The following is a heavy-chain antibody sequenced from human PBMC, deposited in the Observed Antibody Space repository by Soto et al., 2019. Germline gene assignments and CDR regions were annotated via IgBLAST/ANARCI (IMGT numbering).Heavy chain of an antibody. CDR2: VSYNGGA. CDR1: GGSVTSSPYH. CDR3: ARGSSSGWANRTANFDY. Sequence: PSETLSLTCSVSGGSVTSSPYHWSWIRQSPEKGLEWIGYVSYNGGANYNPSLKGRVTISLDTSQNQFSLKLSSVTAADTAVYYCARGSSSGWANRTANFDYWGQGTLVTVYS. J-gene: IGHJ4*02. D-gene: IGHD6-19*01. V-gene: IGHV4-61*01.